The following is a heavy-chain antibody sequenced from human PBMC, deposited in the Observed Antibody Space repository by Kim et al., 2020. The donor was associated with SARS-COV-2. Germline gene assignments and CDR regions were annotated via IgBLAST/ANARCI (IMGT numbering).Heavy chain of an antibody. CDR1: GGTFSSYA. CDR3: ARESRDGYNSNDY. CDR2: IIPIFGTA. Sequence: SVKVSCKASGGTFSSYAISWVRQAPGQGLEWMGGIIPIFGTANYAQKFQGRVTITADESTSTAYMELSSLRSEDTAVYYCARESRDGYNSNDYWGQGTLVTVSS. V-gene: IGHV1-69*13. J-gene: IGHJ4*02. D-gene: IGHD5-12*01.